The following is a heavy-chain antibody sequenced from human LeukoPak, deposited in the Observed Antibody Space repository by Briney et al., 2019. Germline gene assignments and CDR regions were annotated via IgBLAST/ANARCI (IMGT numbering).Heavy chain of an antibody. Sequence: ASVRVSCKASGYTFTSYDINWVRQATGQGLEWMGWMNPNCGNTGYAQKFQGRVTMTRNTSISTAYMELSSLRSEDTAVYYCARGLRPRGRVPAAEHIYYYYYYMDVWGKGTTVTVSS. V-gene: IGHV1-8*01. J-gene: IGHJ6*03. D-gene: IGHD2-2*01. CDR3: ARGLRPRGRVPAAEHIYYYYYYMDV. CDR1: GYTFTSYD. CDR2: MNPNCGNT.